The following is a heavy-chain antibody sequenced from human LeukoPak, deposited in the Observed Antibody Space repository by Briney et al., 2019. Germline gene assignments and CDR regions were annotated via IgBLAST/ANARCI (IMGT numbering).Heavy chain of an antibody. V-gene: IGHV4-34*01. D-gene: IGHD6-19*01. Sequence: KPSETLSLTCAVYGGSFSGYYWSWIRQPPGKGLEWIGEINHSGSTNYNPSLKSRVTISVDTSKNQFSLKLSSVTAADTAVYYCARPRRGSSGWYGYFQHWGQGTLVTVSS. J-gene: IGHJ1*01. CDR2: INHSGST. CDR1: GGSFSGYY. CDR3: ARPRRGSSGWYGYFQH.